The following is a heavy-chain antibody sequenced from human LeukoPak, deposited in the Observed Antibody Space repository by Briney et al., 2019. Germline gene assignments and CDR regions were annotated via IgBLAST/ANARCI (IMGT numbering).Heavy chain of an antibody. CDR3: ARDGCGGDCLDY. D-gene: IGHD2-21*01. J-gene: IGHJ4*02. V-gene: IGHV1-69*13. Sequence: SVKVSCKASGGTFSSYAISWVRQAPGQGLEWMGGIIPIFGTANYAKKFQGRVTITADESTSTAYMELSSLRSEDTAVYYCARDGCGGDCLDYWGQGTLVTVSS. CDR1: GGTFSSYA. CDR2: IIPIFGTA.